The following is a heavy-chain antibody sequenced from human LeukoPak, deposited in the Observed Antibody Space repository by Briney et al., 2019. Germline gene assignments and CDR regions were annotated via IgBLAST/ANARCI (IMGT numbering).Heavy chain of an antibody. CDR3: ARAHTSRNLYYFDY. Sequence: SETLSLTCTVSGDSINSAPFYWSWIRQPPGKGLEWIGYIYHSGSTYYNPSLKSRVTISVDRSKNQFSLKLSSVTAADTAVYYCARAHTSRNLYYFDYWGQGTLVTVSS. D-gene: IGHD1-14*01. CDR2: IYHSGST. CDR1: GDSINSAPFY. V-gene: IGHV4-30-2*01. J-gene: IGHJ4*02.